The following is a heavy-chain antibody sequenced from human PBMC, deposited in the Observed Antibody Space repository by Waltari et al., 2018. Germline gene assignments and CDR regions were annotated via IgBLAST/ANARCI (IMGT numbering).Heavy chain of an antibody. J-gene: IGHJ4*02. D-gene: IGHD3-3*01. CDR2: IYSGGST. Sequence: EVQLVESGGGLIQPGGSLRLSCAASGFTVSSNYMTCVRQAPGKGLEWVSVIYSGGSTYYADSVKGRFTISRDNSKNTLYLQMNSLRAEDTAVYYCARGDFWSGYRFDYWGQGTLVTVSS. CDR3: ARGDFWSGYRFDY. CDR1: GFTVSSNY. V-gene: IGHV3-53*01.